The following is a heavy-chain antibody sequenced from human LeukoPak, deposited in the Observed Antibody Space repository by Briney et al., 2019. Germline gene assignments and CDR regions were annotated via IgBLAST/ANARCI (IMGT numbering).Heavy chain of an antibody. CDR3: ASGTYYYESSGYYAF. Sequence: PGGSLSLSCAASGFTFSSYSMNWVRQAPGKGLEWVSYISTSSSTIYYADSVKGRFTISRDNAKSSLYLQMISLRAEDTAVYYCASGTYYYESSGYYAFWGQGTLVTVSS. J-gene: IGHJ4*02. CDR2: ISTSSSTI. D-gene: IGHD3-22*01. V-gene: IGHV3-48*04. CDR1: GFTFSSYS.